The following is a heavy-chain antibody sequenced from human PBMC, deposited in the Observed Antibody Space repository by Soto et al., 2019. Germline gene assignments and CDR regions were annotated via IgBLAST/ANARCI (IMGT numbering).Heavy chain of an antibody. J-gene: IGHJ3*02. CDR1: GYSFTSYW. Sequence: GESLKISCKGSGYSFTSYWISWVRQMPGKGLEWMGRIDPSDSYTNYSPSFQGHVTISADKSISTAYLQWSSLKASDTAMYYCATKSREAYYDSSGYYFDAFDIWGQGTMVTVSS. V-gene: IGHV5-10-1*01. D-gene: IGHD3-22*01. CDR2: IDPSDSYT. CDR3: ATKSREAYYDSSGYYFDAFDI.